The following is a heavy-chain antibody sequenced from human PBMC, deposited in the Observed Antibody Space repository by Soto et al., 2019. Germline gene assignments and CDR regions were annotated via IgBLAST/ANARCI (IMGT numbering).Heavy chain of an antibody. CDR3: ARRCSSTSCYDGYYYYGMDV. V-gene: IGHV5-10-1*01. CDR2: IDPSDSYT. D-gene: IGHD2-2*01. Sequence: PGESLKISCKGSVYSFTSYWISWVRQMPGKGLEWMGRIDPSDSYTNYSPSFQGHVTISADKSISTAYLQWSSLKASDTAMYYCARRCSSTSCYDGYYYYGMDVWGQGTTVTVSS. J-gene: IGHJ6*02. CDR1: VYSFTSYW.